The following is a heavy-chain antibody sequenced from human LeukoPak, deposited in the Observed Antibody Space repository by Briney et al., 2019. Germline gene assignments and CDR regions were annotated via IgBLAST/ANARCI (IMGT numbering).Heavy chain of an antibody. D-gene: IGHD3-22*01. CDR1: GGSFSGYY. CDR2: INHSGST. CDR3: ARGRGSSGYYYLGRDSSDY. V-gene: IGHV4-34*01. J-gene: IGHJ4*02. Sequence: SETLSLTCAVYGGSFSGYYWSWIRQPPGKGLEWIGEINHSGSTNYNPSLKSRVTISVDTSKNQFSLKLSSVTAADTAVYYCARGRGSSGYYYLGRDSSDYWDQGTLVTVSS.